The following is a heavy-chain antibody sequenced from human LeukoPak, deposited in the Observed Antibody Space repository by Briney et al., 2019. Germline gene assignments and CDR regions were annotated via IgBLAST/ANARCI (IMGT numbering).Heavy chain of an antibody. CDR1: GYSFTSYW. Sequence: GESLKISCKGSGYSFTSYWIGWVRQIPGKGLEWMGIIYPGDSDTRYSPSFQGQVTISADKSISTAYLQWSSLKASDTAMYYCARCGYNGYDSFWSYYYYYMDVWGKGTTVTVSS. CDR3: ARCGYNGYDSFWSYYYYYMDV. J-gene: IGHJ6*03. CDR2: IYPGDSDT. D-gene: IGHD5-12*01. V-gene: IGHV5-51*01.